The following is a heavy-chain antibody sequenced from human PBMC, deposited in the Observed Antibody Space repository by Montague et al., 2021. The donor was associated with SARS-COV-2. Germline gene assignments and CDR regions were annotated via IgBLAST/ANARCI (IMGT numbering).Heavy chain of an antibody. Sequence: SLRLSCAPSGFPFSGHKMHWVRQAPGKGLEWVAVISYDANNKYYADSVKGRFTISRDNSKNMLYLHMNSLRPEDTAMYYCTKEGAPHYNSSWYCHDYWGQGTLVTVSS. D-gene: IGHD6-13*01. J-gene: IGHJ4*02. CDR3: TKEGAPHYNSSWYCHDY. CDR1: GFPFSGHK. CDR2: ISYDANNK. V-gene: IGHV3-30*04.